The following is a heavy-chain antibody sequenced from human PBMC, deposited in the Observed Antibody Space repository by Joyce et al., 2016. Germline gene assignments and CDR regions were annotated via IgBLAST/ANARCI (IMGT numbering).Heavy chain of an antibody. J-gene: IGHJ3*02. CDR1: GGSISSYY. CDR3: ARDVVGSTIFAFDI. V-gene: IGHV4-59*01. CDR2: IYYSGTT. D-gene: IGHD1-26*01. Sequence: QVQLQESGPGLVKPSETLSLTCNVSGGSISSYYWSWIRHPPGKGLEWIGYIYYSGTTNYNPTLKSRFTISVDTSKNQFSLKLSSVTAADTAVYYCARDVVGSTIFAFDIWGQGTMVTVSS.